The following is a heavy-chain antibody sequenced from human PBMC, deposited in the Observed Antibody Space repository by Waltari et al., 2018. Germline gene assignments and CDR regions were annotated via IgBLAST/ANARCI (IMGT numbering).Heavy chain of an antibody. J-gene: IGHJ3*02. CDR3: ARGAVVGVDAFDI. CDR1: GFPFSNYG. Sequence: QVQLVESGGGVVQPGRSLRLSCVASGFPFSNYGMYWVRQAPGKGLEWVAVILYDGSYKNYADSVKGRFTISRDNSKNTLYLQMNSLRVEDTAVYYCARGAVVGVDAFDIWGQGTMVTVSS. D-gene: IGHD6-19*01. V-gene: IGHV3-33*01. CDR2: ILYDGSYK.